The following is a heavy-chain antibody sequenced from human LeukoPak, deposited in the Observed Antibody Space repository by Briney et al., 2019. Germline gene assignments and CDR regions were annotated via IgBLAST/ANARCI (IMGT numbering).Heavy chain of an antibody. Sequence: GSLRLSCAASGFTFSNAWMSWVRHAPGKGLEWVGRIKSKTDGGTTDYAAPVKGRFTISRDDSKNTLYLQMNSLKTEDTAVYYCTTDRVVPAAQPYYYYGMDVWGQGTTVTVSS. V-gene: IGHV3-15*01. CDR3: TTDRVVPAAQPYYYYGMDV. J-gene: IGHJ6*02. CDR1: GFTFSNAW. D-gene: IGHD2-2*01. CDR2: IKSKTDGGTT.